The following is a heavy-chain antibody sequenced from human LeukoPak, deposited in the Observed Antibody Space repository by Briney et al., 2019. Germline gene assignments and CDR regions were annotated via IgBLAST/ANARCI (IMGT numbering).Heavy chain of an antibody. D-gene: IGHD3-10*01. CDR1: GGSFSGNY. Sequence: PSETLSLTCAVYGGSFSGNYWSWIRQPPGNGVEWIGEINHSGSTNYNPSPKSRVTISVDTSKNQFSLKLSSVTAADTAVYYCARRVITMVQAILDYWGQGTLVTVSS. J-gene: IGHJ4*02. CDR3: ARRVITMVQAILDY. CDR2: INHSGST. V-gene: IGHV4-34*01.